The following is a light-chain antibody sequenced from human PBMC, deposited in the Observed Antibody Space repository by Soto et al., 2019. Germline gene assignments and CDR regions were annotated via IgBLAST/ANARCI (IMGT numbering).Light chain of an antibody. CDR1: QSISGW. Sequence: DIQMTQSPSTLSASVGDRVTITCRASQSISGWLAWYQQKPGKAPKLLIYDVSSLESGVPSRFRCSGSGTEFTLAISSLQPDDFATYYCQQYNSYPWTFGQGTKVEIK. V-gene: IGKV1-5*01. J-gene: IGKJ1*01. CDR2: DVS. CDR3: QQYNSYPWT.